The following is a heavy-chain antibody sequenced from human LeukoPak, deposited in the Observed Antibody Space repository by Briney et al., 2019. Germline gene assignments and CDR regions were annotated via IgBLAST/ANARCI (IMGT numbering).Heavy chain of an antibody. Sequence: GASVKVSCKASGYTFTSYGISWVRQAPGQGLEWMGWISAYNGNTNYAQKLQGRVTMTTDTSTSTAYMELRSLRSDDTAVYHCARGLFGELLNNWFDPWGQGTLVTVSS. CDR3: ARGLFGELLNNWFDP. D-gene: IGHD3-10*01. CDR2: ISAYNGNT. V-gene: IGHV1-18*01. J-gene: IGHJ5*02. CDR1: GYTFTSYG.